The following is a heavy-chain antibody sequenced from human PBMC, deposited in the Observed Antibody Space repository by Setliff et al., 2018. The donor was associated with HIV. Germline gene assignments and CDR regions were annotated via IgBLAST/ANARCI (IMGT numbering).Heavy chain of an antibody. J-gene: IGHJ6*03. CDR2: INHSGST. V-gene: IGHV4-34*01. CDR1: SFSGYY. Sequence: SFSGYYWSWIRQPPGKGLEWIGEINHSGSTNYNPSLKSRVTISIDTSKNQFSLKLSSVTAADTAVYYCARQHYYDSSGRNLMDVWGKGTTVTVSS. D-gene: IGHD3-22*01. CDR3: ARQHYYDSSGRNLMDV.